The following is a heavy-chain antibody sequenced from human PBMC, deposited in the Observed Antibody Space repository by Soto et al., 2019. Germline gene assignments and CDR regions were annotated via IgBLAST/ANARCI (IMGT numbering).Heavy chain of an antibody. CDR2: INAGNGNT. Sequence: ASVKVSCKASGYTFTSYAMHWVRQAPGQRLEWMGWINAGNGNTKYSQKFQGRVTITRDTSASTAYMELSSLRSEDTAVYYCARSHVLRFLEWLLEPFDYWGQGTLVTVPS. J-gene: IGHJ4*02. D-gene: IGHD3-3*01. CDR1: GYTFTSYA. CDR3: ARSHVLRFLEWLLEPFDY. V-gene: IGHV1-3*01.